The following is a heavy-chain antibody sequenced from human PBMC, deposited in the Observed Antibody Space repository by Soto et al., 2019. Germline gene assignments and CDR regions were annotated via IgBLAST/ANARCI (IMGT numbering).Heavy chain of an antibody. V-gene: IGHV2-70*04. CDR1: GFSLSTSGMR. J-gene: IGHJ4*02. CDR2: IDWDDDK. CDR3: ERLFHCSRRTCSIDF. Sequence: SGPTLVNPTQTLTLTCTFSGFSLSTSGMRVSWIRQPPGKALEWLARIDWDDDKFYNTSLKTRLTISKDSSKNQVVLTMTNMDAVAAATYYYERLFHCSRRTCSIDFWGQGALVTVSS. D-gene: IGHD2-15*01.